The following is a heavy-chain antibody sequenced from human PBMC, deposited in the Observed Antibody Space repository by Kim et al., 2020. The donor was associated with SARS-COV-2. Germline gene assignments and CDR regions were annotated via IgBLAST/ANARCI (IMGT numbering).Heavy chain of an antibody. V-gene: IGHV3-23*01. CDR3: AKDPIDDSSGYYPIGYFDL. CDR2: ISGSGGST. J-gene: IGHJ2*01. D-gene: IGHD3-22*01. Sequence: GGSLRLSCAASGFTFSSYAMSWVRQAPGKGLEWVSAISGSGGSTYYADSVKGRFTISRDNSKNTLYLQMNSLRAEDTAVYYCAKDPIDDSSGYYPIGYFDLWGRGTLVTVSS. CDR1: GFTFSSYA.